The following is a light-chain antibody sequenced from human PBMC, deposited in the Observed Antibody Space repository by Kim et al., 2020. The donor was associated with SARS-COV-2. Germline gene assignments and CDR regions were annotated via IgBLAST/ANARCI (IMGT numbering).Light chain of an antibody. CDR2: DVS. Sequence: EIVLTQSPATLSLSPGERATLSCRASQSVDTYLAWYQQKPGQAPRLLIYDVSKRATGIPPRFSGSGSGTDFTLVISSLEPEDFAVYYCQQRNIWPPLTFGGGTKVDIK. CDR1: QSVDTY. J-gene: IGKJ4*01. V-gene: IGKV3-11*01. CDR3: QQRNIWPPLT.